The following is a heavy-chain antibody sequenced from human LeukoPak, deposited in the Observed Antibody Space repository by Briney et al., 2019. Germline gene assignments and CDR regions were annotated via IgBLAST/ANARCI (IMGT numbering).Heavy chain of an antibody. CDR3: AREIVVVVAATRYYYGMDV. J-gene: IGHJ6*02. V-gene: IGHV3-23*01. CDR2: ISGSGGST. Sequence: GGSLRLSCAVSGFTFSSYAMSWVRQAPGKGLEWVSAISGSGGSTYYADSVKGRFTISRDNSKNTLYLQMNSLRAEDTAVYYCAREIVVVVAATRYYYGMDVWGQGTTVTVSS. CDR1: GFTFSSYA. D-gene: IGHD2-15*01.